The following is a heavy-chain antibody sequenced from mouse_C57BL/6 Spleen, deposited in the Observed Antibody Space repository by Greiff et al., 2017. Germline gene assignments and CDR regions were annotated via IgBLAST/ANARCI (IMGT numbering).Heavy chain of an antibody. CDR3: ARRDITTVVATFPWYFDV. Sequence: EVQLVESGGGLVKPGGSLKLSCAASGFTFSSYAMSWVRQTPEKRLEWVATISDGGSYTYYPDNVKGRFTFSIYTAKNTLYLQMSHLKSEDTAMYYCARRDITTVVATFPWYFDVGGTGTTVTVSS. D-gene: IGHD1-1*01. CDR2: ISDGGSYT. CDR1: GFTFSSYA. J-gene: IGHJ1*03. V-gene: IGHV5-4*01.